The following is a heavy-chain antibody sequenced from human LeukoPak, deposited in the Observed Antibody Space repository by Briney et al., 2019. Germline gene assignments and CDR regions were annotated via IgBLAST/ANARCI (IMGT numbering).Heavy chain of an antibody. V-gene: IGHV4-61*02. CDR1: GGSISSGSYY. CDR3: AIEKLPYYYDSSGHDAPFDY. Sequence: KPSETLSLTCTVSGGSISSGSYYWSWIRQPAGKGLEWIGRIYTSGSTNYNPSLKSRVTISVDTSKNQFSLKLSSVTAADTAVYYCAIEKLPYYYDSSGHDAPFDYWGQGTLVTVSS. J-gene: IGHJ4*02. CDR2: IYTSGST. D-gene: IGHD3-22*01.